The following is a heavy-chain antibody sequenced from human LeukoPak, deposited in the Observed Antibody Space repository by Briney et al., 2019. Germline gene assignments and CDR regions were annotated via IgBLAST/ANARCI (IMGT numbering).Heavy chain of an antibody. Sequence: GGSLRLSCAASGFTVRNNYMSWVRQAPGKGLQWVSVIYSGGGTSYADSVKGRFTISRDNAKNSLYLQMNSLRAEGTAVYYCARVSLLDDGGLGDYWGQGTLVTVSS. V-gene: IGHV3-53*01. CDR1: GFTVRNNY. D-gene: IGHD4-23*01. J-gene: IGHJ4*02. CDR2: IYSGGGT. CDR3: ARVSLLDDGGLGDY.